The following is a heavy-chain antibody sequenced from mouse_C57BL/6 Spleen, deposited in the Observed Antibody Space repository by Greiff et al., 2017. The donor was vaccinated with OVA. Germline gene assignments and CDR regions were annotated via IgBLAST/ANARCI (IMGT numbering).Heavy chain of an antibody. CDR1: GYTFTDYE. Sequence: QVQLQQSGAELARPGASVTLSCKASGYTFTDYEMHWVKQTPVHGLEWIGAIDPETGCTAYNQKFKGKAILTADKSSSTAYMELRSLTSVDSAVYYCSCDASFLFYYTMDYWGQGTSVTVSS. V-gene: IGHV1-15*01. CDR3: SCDASFLFYYTMDY. J-gene: IGHJ4*01. CDR2: IDPETGCT. D-gene: IGHD6-5*01.